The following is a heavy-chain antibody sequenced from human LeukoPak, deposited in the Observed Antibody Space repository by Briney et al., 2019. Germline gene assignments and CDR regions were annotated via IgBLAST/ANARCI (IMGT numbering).Heavy chain of an antibody. CDR1: GGTFSSYT. CDR2: IIPILGIA. V-gene: IGHV1-69*04. CDR3: ARDMAGTIVGATYFDY. D-gene: IGHD1-26*01. J-gene: IGHJ4*02. Sequence: ASVRVSCKASGGTFSSYTISWVRQAPGQGLEWMGRIIPILGIANYAQKFQGRVTITADKSTSTAYMELSSLRSEDTAVYYRARDMAGTIVGATYFDYWGQGTLVTVSS.